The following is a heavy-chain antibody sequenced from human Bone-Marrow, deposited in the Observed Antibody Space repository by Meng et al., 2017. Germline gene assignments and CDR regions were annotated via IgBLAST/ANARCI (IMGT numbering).Heavy chain of an antibody. Sequence: GWAPGSVNPSQTLSLTCTVSGGSISSGGYYWSWIRQHPGKGLEWIGYIYYSGTTYYNPSLSSLVTISVDTSKNQFSLNLSSVTAADTAVYYCARDIRQGGNIWFDPWGQGTLVTVSS. CDR2: IYYSGTT. J-gene: IGHJ5*02. V-gene: IGHV4-31*01. CDR3: ARDIRQGGNIWFDP. D-gene: IGHD3-16*01. CDR1: GGSISSGGYY.